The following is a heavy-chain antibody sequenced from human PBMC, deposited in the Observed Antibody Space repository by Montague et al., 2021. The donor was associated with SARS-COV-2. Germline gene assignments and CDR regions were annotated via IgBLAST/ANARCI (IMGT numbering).Heavy chain of an antibody. V-gene: IGHV4-39*02. Sequence: SETLSLTCTVSGGSISSSSYYWGWIRQPTGKGPEWFGSINYSGNTYSNPSLRGRVTMSVDTYKNQLSLRLSSAAAADTAEFYWAREDAGDWYFDLWGRGTLVTVSS. CDR3: AREDAGDWYFDL. CDR2: INYSGNT. D-gene: IGHD1-1*01. J-gene: IGHJ2*01. CDR1: GGSISSSSYY.